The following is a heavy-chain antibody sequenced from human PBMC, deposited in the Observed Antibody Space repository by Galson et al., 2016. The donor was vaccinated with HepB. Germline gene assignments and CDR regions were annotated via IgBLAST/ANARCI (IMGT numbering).Heavy chain of an antibody. J-gene: IGHJ4*02. CDR3: AKDQGGLRYYDWLTYTPLGY. Sequence: SLRLSCAASGFTFSTYGMHWVRQAPGKGLEWVAVISHDGSNKYYADTVKGRFTISRDNSKNTLFLQMNSLRAEDTAVYYCAKDQGGLRYYDWLTYTPLGYWGQGTLVTVSS. CDR2: ISHDGSNK. CDR1: GFTFSTYG. V-gene: IGHV3-30*18. D-gene: IGHD3-9*01.